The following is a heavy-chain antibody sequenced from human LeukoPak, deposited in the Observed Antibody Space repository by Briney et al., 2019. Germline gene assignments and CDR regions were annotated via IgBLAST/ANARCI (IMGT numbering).Heavy chain of an antibody. CDR3: ARDLDYGSGSPPNYYYYYYMDV. Sequence: SETLSLTCTVSGGSISSGNLYWNWIRQSPDKGLEWLGNVYHSGGTYYNPSLKSRVTISVDTSKNQFSLKLSSVTAADTAVYYCARDLDYGSGSPPNYYYYYYMDVWGKGTTVTISS. CDR1: GGSISSGNLY. CDR2: VYHSGGT. J-gene: IGHJ6*03. V-gene: IGHV4-39*07. D-gene: IGHD3-10*01.